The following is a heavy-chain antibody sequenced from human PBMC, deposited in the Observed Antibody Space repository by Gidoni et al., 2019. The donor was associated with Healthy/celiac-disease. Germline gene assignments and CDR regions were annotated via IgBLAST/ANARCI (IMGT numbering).Heavy chain of an antibody. Sequence: VQLLESGGGLVQPGGSLRLSCAASGFTFSSYAMSWVRQAPGKGLDWVSAISGSGGSTYYADAVKGRFTISRDNSKNTLYLQMNSLRAEDTAVYYCAKDKSRIAVAGTFVDYFDYWGQGTLVTVSS. J-gene: IGHJ4*02. V-gene: IGHV3-23*01. D-gene: IGHD6-19*01. CDR1: GFTFSSYA. CDR2: ISGSGGST. CDR3: AKDKSRIAVAGTFVDYFDY.